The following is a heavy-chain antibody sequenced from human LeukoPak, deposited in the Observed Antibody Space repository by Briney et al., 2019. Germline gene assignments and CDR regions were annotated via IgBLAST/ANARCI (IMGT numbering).Heavy chain of an antibody. D-gene: IGHD3-16*01. CDR3: ARWGSRGLTLDY. CDR2: IWNDSTQK. CDR1: GFTFRSYG. V-gene: IGHV3-33*01. J-gene: IGHJ4*02. Sequence: GGSLRLSCAASGFTFRSYGMQWVRQAPGKGLEWVAVIWNDSTQKYFADSVKGRFTISKDNSRNALNLQMDSLRAEDTAVYYCARWGSRGLTLDYWGQGTLVTVSS.